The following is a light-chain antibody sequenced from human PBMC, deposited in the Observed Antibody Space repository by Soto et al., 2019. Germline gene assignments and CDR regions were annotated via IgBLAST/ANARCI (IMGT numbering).Light chain of an antibody. V-gene: IGKV1-5*01. J-gene: IGKJ1*01. CDR3: QQYNSFWT. Sequence: DIQMTQSPSTLSSSVGDRVTITCRASQSISTWLAWYQQKPGKAPPLLLYDASNLESGVPSRFSGSGSGTDFTLTISSLQPDDLATYYCQQYNSFWTFGQGTKVEIK. CDR2: DAS. CDR1: QSISTW.